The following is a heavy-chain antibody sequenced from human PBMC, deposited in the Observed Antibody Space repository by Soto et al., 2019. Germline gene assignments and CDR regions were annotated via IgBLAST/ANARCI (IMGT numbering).Heavy chain of an antibody. CDR3: ARIPSTGPYYFDY. CDR2: VYPGDSDT. J-gene: IGHJ4*02. CDR1: GYIFTSYW. Sequence: GESLKISCKASGYIFTSYWLGWVRQMPGKGLEWMGIVYPGDSDTRYSPSFQGQVTISVDKSISTAYLQWSSLKASDTAMYYCARIPSTGPYYFDYWGQGTLVTV. V-gene: IGHV5-51*01. D-gene: IGHD1-1*01.